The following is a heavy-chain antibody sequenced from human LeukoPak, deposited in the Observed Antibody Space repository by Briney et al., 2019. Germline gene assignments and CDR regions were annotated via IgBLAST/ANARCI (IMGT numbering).Heavy chain of an antibody. CDR1: GFTFSGSA. V-gene: IGHV3-73*01. D-gene: IGHD3-3*01. J-gene: IGHJ6*02. CDR2: IRSKANSSAT. CDR3: TLYDFWSGYYQICGMDV. Sequence: GGSLRLSCAASGFTFSGSAMHWVRQASGKGLEWVGRIRSKANSSATAYAASVKGRFTISRDDSKNTAYLQMNSLKTEDTAVYYCTLYDFWSGYYQICGMDVWGQGTTVTVSS.